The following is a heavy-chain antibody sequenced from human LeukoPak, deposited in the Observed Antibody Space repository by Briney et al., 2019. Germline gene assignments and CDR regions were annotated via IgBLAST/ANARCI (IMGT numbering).Heavy chain of an antibody. V-gene: IGHV3-9*01. CDR1: GFTFDDYA. CDR3: ARDCSGGSCYSGWGYYYGMDV. Sequence: GGSLRLSCAASGFTFDDYAMHWVRQAPGKGLEWVSGITWNRDNIGYGDSVKGRFTISRDNAKNSLYLQMNSLRAEDTAVYYCARDCSGGSCYSGWGYYYGMDVWGQGTTVTVSS. J-gene: IGHJ6*02. D-gene: IGHD2-15*01. CDR2: ITWNRDNI.